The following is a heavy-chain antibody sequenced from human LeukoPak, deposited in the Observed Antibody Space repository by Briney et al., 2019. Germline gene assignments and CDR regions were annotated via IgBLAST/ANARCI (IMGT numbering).Heavy chain of an antibody. V-gene: IGHV1-69*13. D-gene: IGHD2-15*01. Sequence: SVKVSCKASGGTFKNYAISWVRQAPGQGLEWMGGILPIFGTTNYAQRFQARVTITADESTSTAYMEMSSLRSEDTAVYYCATLCCGSYYMDVWGKGTTVTVSS. CDR2: ILPIFGTT. CDR1: GGTFKNYA. J-gene: IGHJ6*03. CDR3: ATLCCGSYYMDV.